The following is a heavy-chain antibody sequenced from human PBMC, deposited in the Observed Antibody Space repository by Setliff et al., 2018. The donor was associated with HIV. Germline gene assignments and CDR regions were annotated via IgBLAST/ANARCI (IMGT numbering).Heavy chain of an antibody. CDR2: IPHNGGT. Sequence: PGGSLRLSCAASGFTFSDYYMSWIRQAPGKGLEWIATIPHNGGTYYNPDPSLTGRVTISLDTSKNQFSLKLSSVTAADTAVYYCARDKTYCNYSRCSRAGWYFDLWGRGTLVTVSS. D-gene: IGHD2-2*01. V-gene: IGHV4-38-2*02. J-gene: IGHJ2*01. CDR3: ARDKTYCNYSRCSRAGWYFDL. CDR1: GFTFSDYY.